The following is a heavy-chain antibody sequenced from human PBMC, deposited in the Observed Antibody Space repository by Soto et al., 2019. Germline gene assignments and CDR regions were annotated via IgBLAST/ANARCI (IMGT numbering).Heavy chain of an antibody. Sequence: TSETLSLTCTVSGGSISSYYWSWLRQPAGKGLEWIGRIHITENTNYNPSLKSRVTMSVDTSNNQFSLRLNSLTAADTAVYYCARALSSAAGLYFDYWGQGTLVTVSS. J-gene: IGHJ4*02. CDR2: IHITENT. V-gene: IGHV4-4*07. CDR3: ARALSSAAGLYFDY. D-gene: IGHD6-13*01. CDR1: GGSISSYY.